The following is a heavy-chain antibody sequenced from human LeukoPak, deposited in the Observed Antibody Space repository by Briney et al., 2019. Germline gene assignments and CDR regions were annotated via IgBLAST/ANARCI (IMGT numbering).Heavy chain of an antibody. V-gene: IGHV3-30-3*01. CDR1: GFIFSTYT. CDR2: ISHDGDNN. Sequence: EGSLRLSCAASGFIFSTYTMHWVRQAPGKGLEWVAIISHDGDNNYYADSVKGRFTISRDNSKDTLYLQMNSLRAEDSAVYYCAREYTSGYYRTFDYWGQGTVVTVSS. D-gene: IGHD3-22*01. CDR3: AREYTSGYYRTFDY. J-gene: IGHJ4*02.